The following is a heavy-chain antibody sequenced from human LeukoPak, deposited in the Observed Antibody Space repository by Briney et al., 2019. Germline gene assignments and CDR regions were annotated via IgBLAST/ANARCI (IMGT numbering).Heavy chain of an antibody. J-gene: IGHJ5*02. V-gene: IGHV4-4*07. CDR2: IYTSGST. D-gene: IGHD6-19*01. CDR1: GGSISSYY. CDR3: AREAAAVAGTVLRSWFDP. Sequence: SETLSLTCTVSGGSISSYYWSWIRQPAGKGLEWIGRIYTSGSTNYNPSLKSRVTMSVDTSKNQFSLKLSSVTAADTAVYYCAREAAAVAGTVLRSWFDPWGQGTLVTVSS.